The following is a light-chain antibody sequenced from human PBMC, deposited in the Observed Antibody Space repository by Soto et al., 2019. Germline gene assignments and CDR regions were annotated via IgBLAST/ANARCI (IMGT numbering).Light chain of an antibody. Sequence: DIVVTQTPLSLAVTFGQPASISCKSSQSLLHSDGKNYLYWYLQRPGQPPQLMLYEVSNRFSGVPERFSGSGSGTDFTLKISRVEAEDVGVYYCMQTIQLPITFGQGTRLEIK. CDR2: EVS. V-gene: IGKV2D-29*01. CDR3: MQTIQLPIT. CDR1: QSLLHSDGKNY. J-gene: IGKJ5*01.